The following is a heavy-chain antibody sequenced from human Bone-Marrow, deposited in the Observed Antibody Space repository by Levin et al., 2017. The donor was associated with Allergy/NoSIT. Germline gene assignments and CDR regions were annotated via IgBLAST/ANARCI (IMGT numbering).Heavy chain of an antibody. Sequence: GGSLLLSFFSSFFPFLLSFLPFFLPSPFPFPSFVAIIWYDGSNEFYADSVKGRFTISRDDSKNTLYLQMNNLRGEDTAVYYCARDDSSKAVAGTLVTFWGKGTLVTVSS. D-gene: IGHD6-19*01. J-gene: IGHJ4*02. V-gene: IGHV3-33*01. CDR1: FFPFLLSF. CDR3: ARDDSSKAVAGTLVTF. CDR2: IWYDGSNE.